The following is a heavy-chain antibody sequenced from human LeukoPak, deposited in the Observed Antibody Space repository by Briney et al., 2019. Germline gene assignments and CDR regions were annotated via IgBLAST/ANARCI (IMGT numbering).Heavy chain of an antibody. CDR3: AKDNMVRGLMGWFDP. J-gene: IGHJ5*02. CDR2: ISWNSGSI. D-gene: IGHD3-10*01. V-gene: IGHV3-9*01. Sequence: GGSLRLSCAASGFTFDDYAMHWVRQAPGKGLEWVSGISWNSGSIGYADSVKGRFTISRDNAKNSLYLQMNSLRAEDTALYYCAKDNMVRGLMGWFDPWGQGTLVTVSS. CDR1: GFTFDDYA.